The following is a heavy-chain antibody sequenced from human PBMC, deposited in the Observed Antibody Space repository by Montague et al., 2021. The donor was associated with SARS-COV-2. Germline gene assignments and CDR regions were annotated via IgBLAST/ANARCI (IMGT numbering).Heavy chain of an antibody. CDR2: TYYRSKWDS. CDR1: RDSVSSKSVA. CDR3: ASSGITLTGLDAFDI. Sequence: CAISRDSVSSKSVAWNWIRQSPSRGLEWLGRTYYRSKWDSDYAEXVKRRLVITPDTSKNQVSLQLNSVIPEDTAVYFCASSGITLTGLDAFDIWGQGTMVTVSS. V-gene: IGHV6-1*01. D-gene: IGHD3-9*01. J-gene: IGHJ3*02.